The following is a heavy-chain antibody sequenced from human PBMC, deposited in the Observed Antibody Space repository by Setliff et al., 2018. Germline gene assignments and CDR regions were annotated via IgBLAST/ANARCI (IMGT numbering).Heavy chain of an antibody. J-gene: IGHJ4*02. Sequence: PSETLSLTCTVSGDSIRNYGFYWGWIRQPPGKPLEWIGSVYYSGVTYESPSLRGRLTISVDTSRNQFSLKLTSVTAADTAVYYCARDGFPSGGDFDAWGQGMLVTSPQ. V-gene: IGHV4-39*07. CDR2: VYYSGVT. D-gene: IGHD3-10*01. CDR3: ARDGFPSGGDFDA. CDR1: GDSIRNYGFY.